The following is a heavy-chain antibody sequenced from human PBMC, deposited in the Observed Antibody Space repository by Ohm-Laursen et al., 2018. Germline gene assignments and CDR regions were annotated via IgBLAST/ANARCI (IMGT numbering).Heavy chain of an antibody. Sequence: SLRLSCSASGFTFSSYSMNWVRQAPGKGLEWVAVISNDENYKNYADSVRGRFTISRDNSENTLYLQMNSLRAEDTAVYYCAKAHLKNLDYWGQGSLVTVSS. CDR2: ISNDENYK. CDR3: AKAHLKNLDY. CDR1: GFTFSSYS. V-gene: IGHV3-30*18. D-gene: IGHD1-14*01. J-gene: IGHJ4*02.